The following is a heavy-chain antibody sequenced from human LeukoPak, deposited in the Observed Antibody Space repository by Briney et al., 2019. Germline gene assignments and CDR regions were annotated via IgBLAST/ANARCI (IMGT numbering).Heavy chain of an antibody. CDR2: IKQDGSEK. Sequence: QPGGSLRLSCAASGFTFSSYWMSWVRQAPGKGLEWAANIKQDGSEKYYVDSVKGRFTISRDNAKNSLYLQMNSLRAEDTAVYYCARDFPEPHSSSSNNWFDPWGQGTLVTVPS. CDR1: GFTFSSYW. D-gene: IGHD6-6*01. CDR3: ARDFPEPHSSSSNNWFDP. V-gene: IGHV3-7*01. J-gene: IGHJ5*02.